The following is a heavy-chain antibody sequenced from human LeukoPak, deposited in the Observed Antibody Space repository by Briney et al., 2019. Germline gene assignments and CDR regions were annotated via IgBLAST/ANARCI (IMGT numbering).Heavy chain of an antibody. CDR2: IKLDGSEK. J-gene: IGHJ6*02. V-gene: IGHV3-7*01. CDR1: GFTFGKYW. D-gene: IGHD3-22*01. Sequence: GGSLRLSCVASGFTFGKYWMSWVRQAPGKGLEWVANIKLDGSEKNYVDSVKGRFTISRDNAKNTLSLQMNSLRAEDTAVYYCARSHYYDGSDFSYYYGLDVWGQGTTVTVSS. CDR3: ARSHYYDGSDFSYYYGLDV.